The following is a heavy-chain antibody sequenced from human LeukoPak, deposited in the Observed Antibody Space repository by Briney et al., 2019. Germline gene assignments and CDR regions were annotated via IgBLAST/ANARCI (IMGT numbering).Heavy chain of an antibody. CDR1: GGAINDYY. CDR2: INQGGST. CDR3: ARRGIWIQWNFEY. V-gene: IGHV4-34*01. J-gene: IGHJ4*02. Sequence: SETLSLTCAVEGGAINDYYWSWVRQSPEKGLEWIAEINQGGSTIYNPSLKNRVTMSIDTTRKHISLQLASLTAADTAVYFCARRGIWIQWNFEYWGQGVLVTVSS. D-gene: IGHD5-12*01.